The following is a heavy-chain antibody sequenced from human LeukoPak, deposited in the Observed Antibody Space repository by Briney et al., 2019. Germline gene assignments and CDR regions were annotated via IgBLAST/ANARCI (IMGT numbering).Heavy chain of an antibody. CDR1: GVTLVRID. CDR2: IAYDGRNN. V-gene: IGHV3-30*18. J-gene: IGHJ3*02. D-gene: IGHD2-21*01. Sequence: GGSLRLSCAASGVTLVRIDMNWVRQAPGKGLEWVAFIAYDGRNNYYADSVKGRFTISRDNSKNTVSLQMNTLRPEDTALYYCAKARFLRGDDAFDIWGQGTMVIVSS. CDR3: AKARFLRGDDAFDI.